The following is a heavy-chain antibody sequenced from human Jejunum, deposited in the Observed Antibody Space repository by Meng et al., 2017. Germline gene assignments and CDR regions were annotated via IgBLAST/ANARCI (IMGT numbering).Heavy chain of an antibody. CDR3: VRTSNWSLDY. V-gene: IGHV6-1*01. Sequence: QFQVQQSGPRLVKHAQTLSRTCAIAGDGVTSNSAAWNWIRQSPWRGLEWLGRTYYRSKRYNDDAESVKRRITTNPATSKNQFPLQLNSVTHDATAVYYCVRTSNWSLDYWGQGTLVTVSS. CDR1: GDGVTSNSAA. CDR2: TYYRSKRYN. J-gene: IGHJ4*01. D-gene: IGHD6-13*01.